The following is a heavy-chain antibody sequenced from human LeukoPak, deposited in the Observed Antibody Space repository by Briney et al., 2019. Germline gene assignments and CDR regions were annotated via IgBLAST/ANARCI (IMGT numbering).Heavy chain of an antibody. CDR2: IVPIFGTA. V-gene: IGHV1-69*01. D-gene: IGHD5-24*01. Sequence: RQAXXXGLEWMGGIVPIFGTANYAQKFQGRVTITADESTSTAYMELSSLRSEDTAVYYCARDRDGYMSWGQGTLVTVSS. J-gene: IGHJ5*02. CDR3: ARDRDGYMS.